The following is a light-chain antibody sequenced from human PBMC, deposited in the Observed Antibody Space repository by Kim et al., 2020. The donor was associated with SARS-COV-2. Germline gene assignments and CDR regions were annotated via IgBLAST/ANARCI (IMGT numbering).Light chain of an antibody. J-gene: IGKJ3*01. V-gene: IGKV1-39*01. Sequence: ASVGDRDTTTRRARQSISMYLNWCHQKPGKAPKLLIYAAYSLPNGVPSMFSVSGSGTDFTLTISSLQVEDFAPYYCLQSNKALCTFGPGTKVDIK. CDR3: LQSNKALCT. CDR1: QSISMY. CDR2: AAY.